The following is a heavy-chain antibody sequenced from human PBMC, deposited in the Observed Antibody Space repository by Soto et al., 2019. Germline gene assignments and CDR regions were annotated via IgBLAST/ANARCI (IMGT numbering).Heavy chain of an antibody. D-gene: IGHD3-10*01. CDR1: GFTFDSFA. J-gene: IGHJ4*02. Sequence: EVHLLESGGVFEQPGGSLRLSCAASGFTFDSFAMTWVLQAAGKGLEWVSAISASVGSTFYADSVKGPFTISRASSKTTMYLQMNRLRAEDTAVYYCARGAVRPDSWFQGTLVTVSS. CDR3: ARGAVRPDS. CDR2: ISASVGST. V-gene: IGHV3-23*01.